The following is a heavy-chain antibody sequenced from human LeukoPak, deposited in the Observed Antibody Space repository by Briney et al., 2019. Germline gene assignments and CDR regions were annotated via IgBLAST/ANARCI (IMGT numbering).Heavy chain of an antibody. CDR3: ASNYDSWSYGFDI. Sequence: PSETLSLTCTVSGGSISSGGYYWSWSRQHPGKGLEWIGYIYYSGSTYYNPSLKSRVTISVDTSKNQFSLKLSSVTAADTAVYYCASNYDSWSYGFDIWGQGTMVTVSS. J-gene: IGHJ3*02. V-gene: IGHV4-31*03. CDR2: IYYSGST. CDR1: GGSISSGGYY. D-gene: IGHD3-3*01.